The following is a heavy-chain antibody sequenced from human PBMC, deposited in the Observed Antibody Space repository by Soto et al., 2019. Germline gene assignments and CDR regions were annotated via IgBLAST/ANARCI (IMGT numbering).Heavy chain of an antibody. CDR1: GGSISSSSYY. CDR3: ARGGIAARPFDY. V-gene: IGHV4-39*01. D-gene: IGHD6-6*01. J-gene: IGHJ4*02. Sequence: GSLRLSCTVSGGSISSSSYYWGWIRQPPGKGLEWIGSIYYSGSTYYNPSLKSRVTISVDTSKNQFSLKLSSVTAADTAVYYCARGGIAARPFDYWGQGTLVTVSS. CDR2: IYYSGST.